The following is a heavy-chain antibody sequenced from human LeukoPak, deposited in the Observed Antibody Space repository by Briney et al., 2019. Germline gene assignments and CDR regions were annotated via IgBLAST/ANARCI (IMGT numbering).Heavy chain of an antibody. CDR2: IYYSGST. Sequence: SETLSLTCTVSGGSISSYYWSWIRQPPGKGLKWIGYIYYSGSTNYNPSLKSRVTISVDTSKNQFSLRLSSVTAADTAVYYCARVTGYMIEDYFDYWGQGTLVTVSS. J-gene: IGHJ4*02. CDR1: GGSISSYY. V-gene: IGHV4-59*01. CDR3: ARVTGYMIEDYFDY. D-gene: IGHD3-22*01.